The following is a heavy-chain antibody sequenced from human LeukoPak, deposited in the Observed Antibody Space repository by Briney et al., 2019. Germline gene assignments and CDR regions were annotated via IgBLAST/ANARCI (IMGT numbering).Heavy chain of an antibody. CDR1: GFIFSNYD. CDR3: ARDPPGGEHLDFDH. Sequence: NPGGSLRLSCAASGFIFSNYDMNWVRQAPGKGLEWVSFVRSSSSDIFYADSVKGRFTISRDNAQNSLYLQMDNLRVEDTAVYYGARDPPGGEHLDFDHWGQGTLVTVSS. J-gene: IGHJ4*02. CDR2: VRSSSSDI. D-gene: IGHD3-16*01. V-gene: IGHV3-21*01.